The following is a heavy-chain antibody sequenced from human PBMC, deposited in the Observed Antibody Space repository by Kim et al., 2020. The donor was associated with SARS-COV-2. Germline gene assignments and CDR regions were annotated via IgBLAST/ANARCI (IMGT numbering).Heavy chain of an antibody. V-gene: IGHV4-59*13. J-gene: IGHJ6*02. CDR2: IYYSGST. CDR3: ASLDGCSSTSCYGYGMDI. Sequence: SETLSLTCTVSGGSINSYYWSWIRQPPGKGLEWIGFIYYSGSTKYNPSLKSRVTISLDTSKNQFSLRLTSVTAADTAVYYCASLDGCSSTSCYGYGMDIWGQGPTVTVSS. D-gene: IGHD2-2*01. CDR1: GGSINSYY.